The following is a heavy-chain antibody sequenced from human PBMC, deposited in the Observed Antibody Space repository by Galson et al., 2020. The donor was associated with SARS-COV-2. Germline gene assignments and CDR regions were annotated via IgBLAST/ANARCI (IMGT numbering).Heavy chain of an antibody. CDR2: ISAYNGNT. V-gene: IGHV1-18*04. CDR1: GYTFTSYG. D-gene: IGHD3-10*01. Sequence: ASVKVSCKASGYTFTSYGISWVRQAPGQGLEWMGWISAYNGNTNYAQKLQGRVTMTTDTSTSTAYMELRSLRSDDTAVYYCARGLWFGTPGSYSYGLDVWGQGTTVTVSS. CDR3: ARGLWFGTPGSYSYGLDV. J-gene: IGHJ6*02.